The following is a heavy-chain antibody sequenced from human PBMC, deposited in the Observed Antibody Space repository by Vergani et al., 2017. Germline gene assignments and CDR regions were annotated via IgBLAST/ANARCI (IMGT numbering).Heavy chain of an antibody. D-gene: IGHD3-9*01. V-gene: IGHV4-34*01. J-gene: IGHJ4*02. CDR2: SNHSGST. Sequence: QVQLQQWGAGLLKPSETLSLTCAVYGGSFSGYYWSWIRQPPGKGLEWIGESNHSGSTNYNPSLKIRVTISVDTSKNQFSLKLSSVTAADTAVYYCARDWYDWLLFGVWGQGTLVTVSS. CDR3: ARDWYDWLLFGV. CDR1: GGSFSGYY.